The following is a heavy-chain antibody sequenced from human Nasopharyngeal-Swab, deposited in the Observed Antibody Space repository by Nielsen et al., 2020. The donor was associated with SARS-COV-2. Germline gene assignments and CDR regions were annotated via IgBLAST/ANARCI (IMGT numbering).Heavy chain of an antibody. Sequence: SVKVSCKASGYTFTSYAINWVRQAPGQGLEWMGGIIPMFGTANYAQKFQGRVTITADESTSTAYMELSSLRSEDTAVYYCARDKSAALTPRSQYCFDYWGQGTLVTVSS. CDR1: GYTFTSYA. CDR2: IIPMFGTA. CDR3: ARDKSAALTPRSQYCFDY. D-gene: IGHD6-6*01. V-gene: IGHV1-69*13. J-gene: IGHJ4*02.